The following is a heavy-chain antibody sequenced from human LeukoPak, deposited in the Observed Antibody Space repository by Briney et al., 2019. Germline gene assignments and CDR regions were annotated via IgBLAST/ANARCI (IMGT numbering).Heavy chain of an antibody. CDR3: ARGGKRLYYFDY. Sequence: PSETLSLTCTVSGGSISSSSYYWGWIRPPPGKGLEWIGSIYYSGSTYYNPYLKSRVTISVDTSKNQFSLKLTSVTAADTAVYYCARGGKRLYYFDYWGQGTLVTVSS. CDR2: IYYSGST. J-gene: IGHJ4*02. D-gene: IGHD6-25*01. CDR1: GGSISSSSYY. V-gene: IGHV4-39*07.